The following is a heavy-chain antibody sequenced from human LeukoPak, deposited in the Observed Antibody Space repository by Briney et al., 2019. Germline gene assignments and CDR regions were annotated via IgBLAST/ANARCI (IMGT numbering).Heavy chain of an antibody. Sequence: ASVKVSCKASGYTFTSYYMHWVRQAPGQGLEWMGIINPSGGSTSYAQKFQGRVTMTRDTSTGTVYMELSSLRSEDTAVYYCARDSGGEATDFYFDYWGQGTLVTVSS. V-gene: IGHV1-46*01. CDR3: ARDSGGEATDFYFDY. CDR1: GYTFTSYY. D-gene: IGHD3-16*01. CDR2: INPSGGST. J-gene: IGHJ4*02.